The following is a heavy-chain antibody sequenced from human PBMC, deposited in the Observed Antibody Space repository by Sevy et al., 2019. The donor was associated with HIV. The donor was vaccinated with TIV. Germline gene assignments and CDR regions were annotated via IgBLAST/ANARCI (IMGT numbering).Heavy chain of an antibody. J-gene: IGHJ5*02. Sequence: ASVKVSCKASGYTFITYAMNWVRQAPGQGLEWMGWINTNTGNPTYAQGFTGRFVFSLDTSVSTAYLQNSSLKAEDTAVYYCARDITMVRGVPRWFDPWGQGTLVTVSS. CDR3: ARDITMVRGVPRWFDP. V-gene: IGHV7-4-1*02. CDR1: GYTFITYA. D-gene: IGHD3-10*01. CDR2: INTNTGNP.